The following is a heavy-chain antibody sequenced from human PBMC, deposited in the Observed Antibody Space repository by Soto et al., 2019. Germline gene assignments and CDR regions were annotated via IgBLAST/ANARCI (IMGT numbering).Heavy chain of an antibody. J-gene: IGHJ6*02. Sequence: GESLKISCKGSGYSFTSYWIAWVRQMPGKGLEWMGIIYPGDSNSRYSPSLQGQVIISVDKSTNTAYLQWTRLTASDTAIYYCAKSIEGGPMDVWGQGTTVTVSS. D-gene: IGHD1-26*01. CDR3: AKSIEGGPMDV. CDR1: GYSFTSYW. V-gene: IGHV5-51*01. CDR2: IYPGDSNS.